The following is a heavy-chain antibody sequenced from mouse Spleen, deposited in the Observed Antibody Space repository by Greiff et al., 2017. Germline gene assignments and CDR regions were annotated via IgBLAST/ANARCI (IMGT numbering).Heavy chain of an antibody. Sequence: DVKLQESGPVLVKPGASVKMSCKASGYTFTDYYMNWVKQSHGKSLEWIGVINPYNGGTSYNQKFKGKATLTVDKSSSTAYMELNSLTSEDSAVYYCARRRFAYWGQGTLVTVSA. CDR2: INPYNGGT. CDR1: GYTFTDYY. V-gene: IGHV1-19*01. CDR3: ARRRFAY. J-gene: IGHJ3*01.